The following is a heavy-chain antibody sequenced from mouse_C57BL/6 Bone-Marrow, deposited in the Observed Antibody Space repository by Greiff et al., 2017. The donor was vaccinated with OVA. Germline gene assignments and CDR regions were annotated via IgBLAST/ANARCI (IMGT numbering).Heavy chain of an antibody. J-gene: IGHJ2*01. CDR2: IYPSDSET. CDR1: GYTFTSYW. CDR3: ARSPYGSSYGYFDY. Sequence: QVQLQQPGAELVRPGSSVKLSCKASGYTFTSYWMDWVKQRPGQGLEWIGNIYPSDSETHYNQKFKDKATFTVDKSSSTAYMQLSSLTSEDSAVYYCARSPYGSSYGYFDYWGQGTTLTVSS. D-gene: IGHD1-1*01. V-gene: IGHV1-61*01.